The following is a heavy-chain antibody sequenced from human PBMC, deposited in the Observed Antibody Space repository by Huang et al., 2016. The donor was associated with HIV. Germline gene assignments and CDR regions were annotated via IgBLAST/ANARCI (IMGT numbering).Heavy chain of an antibody. V-gene: IGHV4-34*01. CDR2: NNHSGST. J-gene: IGHJ3*02. CDR3: ARERMMSWLDDHDAFDI. CDR1: GGSFSGDY. Sequence: QVQLQQWGAGLLKPSETLSLTCAVYGGSFSGDYWSWIRQAPGKGLGWIGENNHSGSTNHNPALKSRLTISVDTSKNQFSLKLSSVTAADTAVYYCARERMMSWLDDHDAFDIWGQGTMVTVSS. D-gene: IGHD1-1*01.